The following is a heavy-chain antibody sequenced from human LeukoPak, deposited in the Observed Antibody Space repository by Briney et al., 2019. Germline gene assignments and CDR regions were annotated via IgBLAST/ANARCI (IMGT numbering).Heavy chain of an antibody. CDR2: IYNSGST. CDR1: GYSISSGYY. D-gene: IGHD1-26*01. CDR3: ASEPIIVGASTVDY. V-gene: IGHV4-38-2*01. Sequence: PSETLSLTCAVSGYSISSGYYWGWIRQPPGKGLEWIGSIYNSGSTYYNPSLKSRVTISVDTSKNQFSLKLSSVTAADTAVYYCASEPIIVGASTVDYWGQGTLVTVSS. J-gene: IGHJ4*02.